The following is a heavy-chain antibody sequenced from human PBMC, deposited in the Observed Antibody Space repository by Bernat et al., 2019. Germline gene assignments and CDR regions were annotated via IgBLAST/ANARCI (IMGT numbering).Heavy chain of an antibody. J-gene: IGHJ4*02. D-gene: IGHD3-10*01. Sequence: QLQLQESGPGLVKPSETLSLTCIVSGGSISSGRYNWGGIRQPPGKGLEWIASIYYSGTTYYNPSLKSRVTIHVDTSKNRFSLKLSSVTAADTAVYYCARQDGSGSFSENFFDSWGQGTLVTVSA. CDR3: ARQDGSGSFSENFFDS. CDR2: IYYSGTT. CDR1: GGSISSGRYN. V-gene: IGHV4-39*01.